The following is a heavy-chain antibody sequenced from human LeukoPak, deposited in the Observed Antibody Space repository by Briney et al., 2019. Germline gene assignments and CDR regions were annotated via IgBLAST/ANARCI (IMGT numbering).Heavy chain of an antibody. CDR1: GFTFSSYA. J-gene: IGHJ4*02. Sequence: GGSLRLSCAASGFTFSSYAMSWVRQAPGKGLEWVSAMSGSGASTYYADSVKGRFTISRDNSKNTLYLQMDSLRAEDTAVYYCASLVTGTDRFDYWGQGTLVTVSS. D-gene: IGHD1-7*01. CDR3: ASLVTGTDRFDY. V-gene: IGHV3-23*01. CDR2: MSGSGAST.